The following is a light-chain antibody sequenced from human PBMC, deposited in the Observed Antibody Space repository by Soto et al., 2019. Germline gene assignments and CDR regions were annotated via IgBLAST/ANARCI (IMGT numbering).Light chain of an antibody. V-gene: IGKV1-5*03. J-gene: IGKJ1*01. CDR1: QSITNW. Sequence: DIQMTQSPSTLSASVGDRVTITCRTSQSITNWLAWYQQKPGKAPKLLIYQASSLESGVPSRFSGSGSGTEFTLTISSLQPDDFATYYCQHYNSYPWTFAQGTKVEIK. CDR2: QAS. CDR3: QHYNSYPWT.